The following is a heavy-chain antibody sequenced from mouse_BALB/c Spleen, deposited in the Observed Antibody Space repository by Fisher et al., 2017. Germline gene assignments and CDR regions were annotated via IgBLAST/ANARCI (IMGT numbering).Heavy chain of an antibody. V-gene: IGHV1-4*01. Sequence: KFKGKAILTADKSSSTAYMQLSSLTSEDSAVYYCARKTTVVDYYAMDYWGQGTSVTVSS. CDR3: ARKTTVVDYYAMDY. D-gene: IGHD1-1*01. J-gene: IGHJ4*01.